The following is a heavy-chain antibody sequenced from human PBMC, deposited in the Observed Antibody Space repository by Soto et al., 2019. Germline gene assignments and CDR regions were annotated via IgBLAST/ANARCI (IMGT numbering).Heavy chain of an antibody. J-gene: IGHJ4*02. CDR1: GFTFSSYA. V-gene: IGHV3-23*01. CDR3: VKSRGGNNFDFFD. D-gene: IGHD5-12*01. Sequence: GSLRLSCVASGFTFSSYAMSWVRQAPGKGLEWVSGISGSGGSTYYADSVKGRFTISRDNSKNTLYLQMNSLRAEDTAVYYCVKSRGGNNFDFFDWGQGALVTVSS. CDR2: ISGSGGST.